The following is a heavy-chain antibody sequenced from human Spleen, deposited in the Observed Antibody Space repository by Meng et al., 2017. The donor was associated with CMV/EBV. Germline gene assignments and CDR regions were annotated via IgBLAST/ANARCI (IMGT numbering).Heavy chain of an antibody. CDR2: IYFDGTT. CDR1: GFNVNSNY. Sequence: ETLSLTCAASGFNVNSNYMSWVRQAPGKGLEWVSVIYFDGTTYYADSVQGRFTISRDNAKNTLYLQMNNLRPEDTAMYYCAGVPEYHLLNDYWGQGTRVTVSS. V-gene: IGHV3-66*01. D-gene: IGHD2-2*01. CDR3: AGVPEYHLLNDY. J-gene: IGHJ4*02.